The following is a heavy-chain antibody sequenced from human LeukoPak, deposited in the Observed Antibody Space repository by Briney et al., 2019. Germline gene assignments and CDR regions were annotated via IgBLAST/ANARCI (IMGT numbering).Heavy chain of an antibody. CDR3: ASYSSGWYSVRFDP. CDR2: IYYSGST. D-gene: IGHD6-19*01. J-gene: IGHJ5*02. Sequence: PSETLSLTCTVSGGSISSSSYYWGWIRQPPGKGLESIGTIYYSGSTYYNPSLKSRVTISVDTSKNQFSLKLSSVTAADTAVYYCASYSSGWYSVRFDPWGQGTLVTVSS. V-gene: IGHV4-39*07. CDR1: GGSISSSSYY.